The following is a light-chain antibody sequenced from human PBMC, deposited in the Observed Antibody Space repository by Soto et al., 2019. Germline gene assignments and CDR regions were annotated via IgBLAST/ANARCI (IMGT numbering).Light chain of an antibody. Sequence: EIVMTQSPATRSVSPGEGATLSCRASQSVRSSYLAWYQQKPGKAPKLLIYDASTLQSGVPSRFSGGGSGTDFSLFIGNLQPEDFATYYCQQTYSSRTWTFGQGTKVDIK. J-gene: IGKJ1*01. CDR3: QQTYSSRTWT. CDR1: QSVRSSY. V-gene: IGKV3D-7*01. CDR2: DAS.